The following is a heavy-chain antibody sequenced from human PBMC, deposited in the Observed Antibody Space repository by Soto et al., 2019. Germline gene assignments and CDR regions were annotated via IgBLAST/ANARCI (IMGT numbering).Heavy chain of an antibody. Sequence: GGSLRLSCAASGFTFSSYAMHWVRQAPGKGLEWVAVISYDGSNKYYADSVKGRFTISRDNSKNTLYLQMNSLRAEDTAVYYCARDPPPYWGNYYYYGMDVWGQGTTVTVSS. V-gene: IGHV3-30-3*01. J-gene: IGHJ6*02. CDR1: GFTFSSYA. CDR2: ISYDGSNK. CDR3: ARDPPPYWGNYYYYGMDV. D-gene: IGHD2-21*01.